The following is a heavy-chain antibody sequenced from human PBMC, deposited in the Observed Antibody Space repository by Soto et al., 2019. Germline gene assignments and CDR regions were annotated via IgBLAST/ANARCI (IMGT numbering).Heavy chain of an antibody. CDR3: ARPVQVMLRGVMYWFDS. D-gene: IGHD3-10*01. CDR1: GYTFNSTA. V-gene: IGHV1-18*01. CDR2: ISAYNGNT. J-gene: IGHJ5*01. Sequence: QVQLVQSGPDVKKPGASVKVSCKASGYTFNSTAITWVRQAPGQGLEWMGWISAYNGNTNYAHKVQGRVTMTADTSRSTAYMEFRSLRSDDPAVYYCARPVQVMLRGVMYWFDSWSQGTLVTVTS.